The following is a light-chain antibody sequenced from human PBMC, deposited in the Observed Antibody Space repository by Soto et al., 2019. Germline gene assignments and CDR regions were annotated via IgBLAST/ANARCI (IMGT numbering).Light chain of an antibody. Sequence: EIVMTQSPATLSVSPGERATLSCRASQSVSSNLAWYQQQVGQSPRLLIYGASTRATGIPARFSGSGSGTDFTLTISNVKSEDFAVYYCQQYKNWPPYTFGQGTKVDIK. V-gene: IGKV3-15*01. CDR2: GAS. CDR3: QQYKNWPPYT. J-gene: IGKJ2*01. CDR1: QSVSSN.